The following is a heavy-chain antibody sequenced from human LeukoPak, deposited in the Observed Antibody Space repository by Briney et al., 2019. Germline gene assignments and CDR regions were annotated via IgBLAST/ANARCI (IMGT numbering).Heavy chain of an antibody. CDR3: ARVAAAAGIINWFDP. Sequence: PSETLSLTCTVSGGSISSYYWSWIRQPPGKGLEWIGYIYYSGSTNYNPSLKSRVTISVDTSKNQFSLKLSSVTAADTAVHYCARVAAAAGIINWFDPWGQGTLVTVSS. D-gene: IGHD6-13*01. CDR1: GGSISSYY. V-gene: IGHV4-59*01. J-gene: IGHJ5*02. CDR2: IYYSGST.